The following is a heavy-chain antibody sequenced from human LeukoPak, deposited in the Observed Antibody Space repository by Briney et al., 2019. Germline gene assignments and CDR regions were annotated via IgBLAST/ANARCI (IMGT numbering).Heavy chain of an antibody. CDR1: GGSISSSSYY. Sequence: SSETLSLTCTVSGGSISSSSYYWGWIRQPPGKGLEWIGTIYYSGSTYYSPSLKSRVAISVDTSKNQFSLKLSSVTAADTAVYYCANYCSSSSCHIRRAFDIWGQGTMVTVSS. J-gene: IGHJ3*02. CDR2: IYYSGST. D-gene: IGHD2-2*02. V-gene: IGHV4-39*01. CDR3: ANYCSSSSCHIRRAFDI.